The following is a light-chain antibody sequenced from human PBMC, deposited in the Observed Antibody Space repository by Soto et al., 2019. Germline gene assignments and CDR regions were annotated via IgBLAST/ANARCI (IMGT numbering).Light chain of an antibody. Sequence: EIVMTQSPATLSVSPGERATLSCRASQTVASNLAWYQQKPGQAPRLLIHGASTRATGVPARFSGSGSGTEFPLTISSLQSEDFAVYYCQQYHNWPPQYTFCQGTKLQI. CDR2: GAS. V-gene: IGKV3-15*01. CDR1: QTVASN. J-gene: IGKJ2*01. CDR3: QQYHNWPPQYT.